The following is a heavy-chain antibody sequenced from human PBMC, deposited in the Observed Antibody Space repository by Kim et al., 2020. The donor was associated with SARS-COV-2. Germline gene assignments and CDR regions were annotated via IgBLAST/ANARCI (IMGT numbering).Heavy chain of an antibody. CDR1: GYTLTELS. CDR2: FDPEDGET. V-gene: IGHV1-24*01. J-gene: IGHJ5*02. Sequence: ASVKVSCKVSGYTLTELSMHWVRQAPGKGLEWMGGFDPEDGETIYAQKFQGRVTMTEDTSTDTAYMELSSLRSEDTAVYYCATVLIPAAAGTGWFDPWGQGTLVTVSS. CDR3: ATVLIPAAAGTGWFDP. D-gene: IGHD6-13*01.